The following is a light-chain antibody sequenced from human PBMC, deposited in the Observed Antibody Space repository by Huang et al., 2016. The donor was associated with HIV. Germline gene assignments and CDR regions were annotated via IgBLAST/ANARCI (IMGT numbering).Light chain of an antibody. J-gene: IGKJ3*01. V-gene: IGKV1-33*01. CDR3: QQYDNLPLT. CDR1: QDISNY. Sequence: DIQMTQSPSSLSASVGDRVTITCQASQDISNYLNWYQQKPGKAPKLLIYDASNLETEVPSRFSGSGSGTDFTFTISSLQPEDIATYYCQQYDNLPLTFGPGTKVAIK. CDR2: DAS.